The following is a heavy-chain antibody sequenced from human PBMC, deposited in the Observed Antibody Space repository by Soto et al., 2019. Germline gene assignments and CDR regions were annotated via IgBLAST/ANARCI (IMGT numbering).Heavy chain of an antibody. J-gene: IGHJ3*02. CDR1: GYTFTSYG. V-gene: IGHV1-18*01. CDR2: ISAYNGNT. CDR3: ATTKDPVANDAFDI. Sequence: ASVKVSCKASGYTFTSYGISWVRQAPGQGLEWMGWISAYNGNTNYAQKLQGRVTMTTDTSTSTAYMELRSLRSDDTAVYYCATTKDPVANDAFDIWGQGTMVTVS. D-gene: IGHD5-12*01.